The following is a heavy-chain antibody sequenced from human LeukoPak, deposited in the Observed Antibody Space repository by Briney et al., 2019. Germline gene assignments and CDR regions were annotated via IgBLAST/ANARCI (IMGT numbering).Heavy chain of an antibody. D-gene: IGHD3-9*01. Sequence: GGSLRLSCAASGFTLSSYWMTWVRQAPGKGLEWVANIKQDGSEKNYVGSVKGRFTISRDNTKNSLYLQMNSLRAEDTAVYYCARGTYYTFLNNYWSAQFYMDVWGEGTTVTVSS. V-gene: IGHV3-7*01. CDR1: GFTLSSYW. CDR3: ARGTYYTFLNNYWSAQFYMDV. J-gene: IGHJ6*03. CDR2: IKQDGSEK.